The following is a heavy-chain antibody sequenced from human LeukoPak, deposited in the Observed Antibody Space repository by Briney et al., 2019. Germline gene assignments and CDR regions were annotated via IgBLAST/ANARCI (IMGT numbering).Heavy chain of an antibody. Sequence: PRGSLRLSFSASGFNLSSYAMPWGRQATAKGLEWVAVISYDGSNKYYADSVKGRFTISRDNSKNTLYLQMSSLRAEDTAVYYCARDIGYGSGSLDYWGQGTLVTVSS. CDR1: GFNLSSYA. J-gene: IGHJ4*02. CDR2: ISYDGSNK. D-gene: IGHD3-10*01. V-gene: IGHV3-30*15. CDR3: ARDIGYGSGSLDY.